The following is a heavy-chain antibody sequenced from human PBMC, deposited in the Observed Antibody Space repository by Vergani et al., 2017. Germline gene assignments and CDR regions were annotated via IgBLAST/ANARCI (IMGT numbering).Heavy chain of an antibody. V-gene: IGHV3-7*01. Sequence: EVQLVESGGGLVQPGGSLRLSCAASGFTFSSYWMSWVRQAPGKGLEWVANIKQDGSEKYYVDSVKGGFTISRDNAKNSLYLQMNSLRAEDTAVYYCAKCTYQLDAFDIWGQGTMVTVSS. CDR1: GFTFSSYW. D-gene: IGHD2-2*01. CDR3: AKCTYQLDAFDI. CDR2: IKQDGSEK. J-gene: IGHJ3*02.